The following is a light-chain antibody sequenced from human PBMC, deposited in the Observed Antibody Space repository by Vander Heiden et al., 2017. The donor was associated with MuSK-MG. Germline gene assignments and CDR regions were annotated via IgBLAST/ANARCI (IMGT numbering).Light chain of an antibody. V-gene: IGKV3-11*01. CDR2: DSS. Sequence: IVLTQSPSTPALSPGERATIHCRASQSVSSYLAWYRQEPGQATQRLSYDSSNRATGIPARFSGSGSGTVFTPTISRLEPEDFAVYYCQQRSNWPPTFGQGTKLEIK. CDR1: QSVSSY. J-gene: IGKJ2*01. CDR3: QQRSNWPPT.